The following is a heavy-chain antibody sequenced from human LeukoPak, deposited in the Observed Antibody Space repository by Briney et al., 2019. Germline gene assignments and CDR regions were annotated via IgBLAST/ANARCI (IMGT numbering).Heavy chain of an antibody. V-gene: IGHV1-2*02. J-gene: IGHJ3*02. CDR1: GYTFTGYY. CDR3: ARVVIVGAWGPGAFDI. CDR2: INPNSGGT. D-gene: IGHD1-26*01. Sequence: ASVKVSCKASGYTFTGYYMHWVRQAPGQGLEWMGWINPNSGGTNYAQKFQGRVTMIRDTSISTAYMELSRLRSDDTAVYYCARVVIVGAWGPGAFDIWGQGTMVTVSS.